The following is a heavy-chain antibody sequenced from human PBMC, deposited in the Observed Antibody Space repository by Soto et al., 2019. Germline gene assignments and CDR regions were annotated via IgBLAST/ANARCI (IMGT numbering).Heavy chain of an antibody. V-gene: IGHV4-59*01. CDR2: IYYSGSA. Sequence: PSETLSLTCTVSGGSISSYYWSWIRQPPGKGLEWIGYIYYSGSANYNPSLKSRVTISVDTSKNQLSLKLSSVTAADTAVYYCARGAAYCSGGSCYYYFDDWGQGTLVTVS. CDR1: GGSISSYY. J-gene: IGHJ4*02. D-gene: IGHD2-15*01. CDR3: ARGAAYCSGGSCYYYFDD.